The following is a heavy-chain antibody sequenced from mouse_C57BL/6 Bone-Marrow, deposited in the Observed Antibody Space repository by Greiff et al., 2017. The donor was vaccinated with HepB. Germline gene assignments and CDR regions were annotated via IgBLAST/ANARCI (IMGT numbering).Heavy chain of an antibody. D-gene: IGHD2-4*01. Sequence: QVQLKESGAELVRPGASVKLSCKASGYTFTDYYINWVKQRPGQGLEWIARIYPGSGNTYYNEKFKGKATLTAEKSPSTAYMQLSSLTSEDSAVYFCAREGMITTDWYFDVWGTGTTVTVSS. CDR3: AREGMITTDWYFDV. V-gene: IGHV1-76*01. CDR2: IYPGSGNT. CDR1: GYTFTDYY. J-gene: IGHJ1*03.